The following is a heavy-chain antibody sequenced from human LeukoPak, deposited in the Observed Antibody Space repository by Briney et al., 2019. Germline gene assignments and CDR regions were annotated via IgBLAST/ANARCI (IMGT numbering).Heavy chain of an antibody. CDR3: ARESGRYYDILTGYYNEPDY. D-gene: IGHD3-9*01. Sequence: GRSLRLSCAASGFTFSSYAMHWVRQAPGKGLEWVSSISSSSSYIYYADSVKGRFTISRDNAKNSLYLQMNSLRAEDTAVYYCARESGRYYDILTGYYNEPDYWGQGTLVTVSS. CDR1: GFTFSSYA. CDR2: ISSSSSYI. V-gene: IGHV3-21*01. J-gene: IGHJ4*02.